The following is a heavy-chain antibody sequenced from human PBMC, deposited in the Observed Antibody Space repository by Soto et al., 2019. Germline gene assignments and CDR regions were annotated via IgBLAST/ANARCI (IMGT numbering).Heavy chain of an antibody. CDR2: ITPIFGTA. D-gene: IGHD1-20*01. CDR3: APLSLLTPEDWYFDL. CDR1: GGTFSSYA. J-gene: IGHJ2*01. Sequence: QVQLVQSGAEVKKPGSSVKVSCKASGGTFSSYAISWVRQAPGQGLEWMGGITPIFGTANYAQKFQGRVTLTADESTSTAYMELRSLRSEHTAVYYCAPLSLLTPEDWYFDLWGRGTLVTVSS. V-gene: IGHV1-69*12.